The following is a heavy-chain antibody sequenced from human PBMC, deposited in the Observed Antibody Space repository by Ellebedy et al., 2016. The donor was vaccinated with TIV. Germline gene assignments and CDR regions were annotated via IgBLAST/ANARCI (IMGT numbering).Heavy chain of an antibody. D-gene: IGHD2-15*01. CDR2: IYTADSDT. V-gene: IGHV5-51*01. CDR1: RSNFPNSW. CDR3: ARHGPDYCRGANCYSPEYFQL. Sequence: GESLKISXQGSRSNFPNSWIAWVRQMPGKGLEWMGRIYTADSDTNYSPSFQGQVTFSADKSINTAYLQWTSLKASDTAIYYCARHGPDYCRGANCYSPEYFQLWGQGTPVTVSS. J-gene: IGHJ1*01.